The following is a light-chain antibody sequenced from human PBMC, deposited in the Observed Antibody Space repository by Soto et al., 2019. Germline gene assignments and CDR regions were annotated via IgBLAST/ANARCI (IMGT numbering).Light chain of an antibody. V-gene: IGKV3-11*01. J-gene: IGKJ1*01. CDR2: DAS. CDR3: QQRSKWPRT. Sequence: EIVLTQSPATLSLSPGERATLSCRASQTVYNYLAWYQQKPGQAPRLLIYDASNRAPGIPARFSGSGSGTDFILTISSLEPEDFAVYYCQQRSKWPRTFGQGTKVEIK. CDR1: QTVYNY.